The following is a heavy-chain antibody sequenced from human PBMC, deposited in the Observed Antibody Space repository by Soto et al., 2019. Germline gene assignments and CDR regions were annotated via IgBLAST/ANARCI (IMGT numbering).Heavy chain of an antibody. Sequence: GGSLRLSCAASGFTFSSYEMNWVRQAPGKGLEWVSYISSSGSTIYYADSVKGRFTISRDNAKNSLYLQMDSLRAEDTAVYYCARQPPDYCSGGSCYGFWGQATLVTVSS. CDR2: ISSSGSTI. J-gene: IGHJ4*02. V-gene: IGHV3-48*03. D-gene: IGHD2-15*01. CDR3: ARQPPDYCSGGSCYGF. CDR1: GFTFSSYE.